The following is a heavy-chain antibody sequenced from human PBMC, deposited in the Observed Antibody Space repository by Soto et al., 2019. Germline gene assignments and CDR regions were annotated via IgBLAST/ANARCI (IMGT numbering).Heavy chain of an antibody. CDR1: GYTFTGYY. J-gene: IGHJ4*02. V-gene: IGHV1-2*02. CDR2: INPNSGGT. Sequence: WASVKVSCKASGYTFTGYYMHWVRQAPGQGLEWMGWINPNSGGTNYAQKFQGRLTFTRDTSPGTTYMELSSLTSEDTAIYYCARDDSGYSGSHYIDYFNFWGQGTLVTVSS. CDR3: ARDDSGYSGSHYIDYFNF. D-gene: IGHD1-26*01.